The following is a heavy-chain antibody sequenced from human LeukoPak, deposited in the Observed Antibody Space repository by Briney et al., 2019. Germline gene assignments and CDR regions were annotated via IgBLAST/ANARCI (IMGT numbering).Heavy chain of an antibody. V-gene: IGHV4-59*01. Sequence: SETLSLTCSVSGGSISSYYWSWVRQPPGKGLEWIGYIYYSGSTNYNPSLKSRVTISVDTSKNQFSLKLSSVTAADTAVYYWAREDYYYGMDVWGQGTTVTVSS. CDR2: IYYSGST. CDR3: AREDYYYGMDV. CDR1: GGSISSYY. J-gene: IGHJ6*02.